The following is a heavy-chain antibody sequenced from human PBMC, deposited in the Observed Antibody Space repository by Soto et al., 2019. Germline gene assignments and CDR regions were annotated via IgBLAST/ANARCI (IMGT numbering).Heavy chain of an antibody. D-gene: IGHD6-13*01. Sequence: QVQLVESGGGLVKPGGYLRLSGAASGFTFSDYYMSWIRPAPGKVLEWVSYISSSGSTIYYADSVKGRFTISRDNAKNSLYLQMNSLRAEDTAVYYCARDRSKYSSSRRFQHWGQGTLVTVSS. CDR3: ARDRSKYSSSRRFQH. J-gene: IGHJ1*01. V-gene: IGHV3-11*01. CDR1: GFTFSDYY. CDR2: ISSSGSTI.